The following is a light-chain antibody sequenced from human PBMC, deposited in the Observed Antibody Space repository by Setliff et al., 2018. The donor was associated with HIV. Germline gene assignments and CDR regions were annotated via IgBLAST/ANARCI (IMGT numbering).Light chain of an antibody. CDR3: ASYRSPATYV. CDR1: SSDVGGYDF. Sequence: QSALTQPASVSGSPGQSITISCIGTSSDVGGYDFVSWYQQRPGKATKLIIFDVSERPSGVSHRFSGSKSGNTASLTISGLQTEDEADYFCASYRSPATYVFGIGTKVTVL. J-gene: IGLJ1*01. CDR2: DVS. V-gene: IGLV2-14*03.